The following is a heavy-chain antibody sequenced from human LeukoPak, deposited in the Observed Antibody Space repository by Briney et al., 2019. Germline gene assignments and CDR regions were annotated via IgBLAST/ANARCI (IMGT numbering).Heavy chain of an antibody. CDR1: GYDFKRYS. J-gene: IGHJ4*02. CDR2: ITSSSSSI. CDR3: TRGGSYFEK. V-gene: IGHV3-48*02. Sequence: GGSLRLSCVGSGYDFKRYSMNWVRQAPGKGLEWIAYITSSSSSIFYAASVRGRFTISRDNARNSLWLQMNSLRDEDTVVYYCTRGGSYFEKWGQGSLVTV. D-gene: IGHD3-10*01.